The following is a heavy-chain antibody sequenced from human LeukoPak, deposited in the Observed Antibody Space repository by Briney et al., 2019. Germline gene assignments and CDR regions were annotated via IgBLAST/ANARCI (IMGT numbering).Heavy chain of an antibody. V-gene: IGHV3-23*01. D-gene: IGHD6-6*01. CDR1: GFTFSSYA. CDR2: IGGSDSRT. J-gene: IGHJ5*02. Sequence: GGSLRLSCAASGFTFSSYAMSWVRQAPGKGLEWVSGIGGSDSRTYYADSVRGRFTISRDSSKNTLHLQMSSLRAEDTAVYFCAKDTSSSPFNWFDPWGQGTLVTVSS. CDR3: AKDTSSSPFNWFDP.